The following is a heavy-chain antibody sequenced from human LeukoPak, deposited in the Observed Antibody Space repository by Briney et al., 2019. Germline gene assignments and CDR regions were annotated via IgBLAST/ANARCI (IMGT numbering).Heavy chain of an antibody. CDR3: ARDVGDVYGDYVGAFDI. D-gene: IGHD4-17*01. J-gene: IGHJ3*02. Sequence: GGSLRLSCAASGFTFSSYALHWVRQAQGKGLEWVAVISYDGSNKYYADSVKGRFTISRDNSKNTLYLQMNSLRAEDTAVYYCARDVGDVYGDYVGAFDIWGQGTMVTVSS. V-gene: IGHV3-30*04. CDR1: GFTFSSYA. CDR2: ISYDGSNK.